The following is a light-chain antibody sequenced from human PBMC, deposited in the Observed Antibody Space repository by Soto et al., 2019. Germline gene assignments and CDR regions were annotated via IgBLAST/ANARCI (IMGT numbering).Light chain of an antibody. CDR3: SSYTSSSTGVV. Sequence: QSVLTQPASVSGSPGQSITISCTGTSSDVGGYNYVSWYQQHPGKAPKLIIYDVNNRPSGVSNRFSGSKSGNTASLTISGRQAEDEADYYCSSYTSSSTGVVFGGGTKLTVL. J-gene: IGLJ2*01. V-gene: IGLV2-14*01. CDR2: DVN. CDR1: SSDVGGYNY.